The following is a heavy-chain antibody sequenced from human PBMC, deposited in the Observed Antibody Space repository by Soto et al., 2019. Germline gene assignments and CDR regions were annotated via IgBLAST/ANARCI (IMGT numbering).Heavy chain of an antibody. CDR3: AMEYCSSTSCYRDY. Sequence: QVQLVQSGAEVKKPGSSVKVSCKASGGTFSSYTISWVRQAPGQGLEWMGRIIPILGIANYAQKFQGRVTITADKPTSTTYMELSSLRSEDTDVYYCAMEYCSSTSCYRDYWGQGTLVTVSS. D-gene: IGHD2-2*02. CDR1: GGTFSSYT. CDR2: IIPILGIA. V-gene: IGHV1-69*02. J-gene: IGHJ4*02.